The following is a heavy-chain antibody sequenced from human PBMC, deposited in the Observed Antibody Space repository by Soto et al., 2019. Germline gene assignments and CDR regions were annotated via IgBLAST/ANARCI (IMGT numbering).Heavy chain of an antibody. CDR1: GGSISSSSYY. CDR2: IYYSGST. Sequence: QLQLQESGPGLVKPSETLSLTCTVSGGSISSSSYYWGWIRQPPGKGLEWIGSIYYSGSTYYNPSLKSRVTISVDTSKNQSSLKLSSVTAAATAVYYCARSDCSGGSCHFDYWGQGTLVTVSS. V-gene: IGHV4-39*01. D-gene: IGHD2-15*01. CDR3: ARSDCSGGSCHFDY. J-gene: IGHJ4*02.